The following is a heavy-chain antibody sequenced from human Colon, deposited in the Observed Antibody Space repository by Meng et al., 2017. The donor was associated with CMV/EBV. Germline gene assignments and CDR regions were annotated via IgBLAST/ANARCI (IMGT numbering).Heavy chain of an antibody. CDR2: IRYDGNTN. V-gene: IGHV3-30*02. J-gene: IGHJ6*02. D-gene: IGHD1-20*01. Sequence: SCAASGFTFGSHVMHWVRQAPGKGLEWVAFIRYDGNTNSYADSVKGRFTISRDNSKNTLHLQMNSLRADDTAVYYCAKGRGPNSVTGTPGDYYYQYAMDVWGQGTTVTVSS. CDR3: AKGRGPNSVTGTPGDYYYQYAMDV. CDR1: GFTFGSHV.